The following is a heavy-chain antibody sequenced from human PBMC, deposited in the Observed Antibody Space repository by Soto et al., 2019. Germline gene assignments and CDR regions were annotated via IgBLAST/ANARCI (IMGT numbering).Heavy chain of an antibody. CDR2: FDPEDGET. J-gene: IGHJ3*02. D-gene: IGHD5-12*01. CDR1: GYTLTELS. Sequence: GYTLTELSMHWVRQAPGKGLEWMGGFDPEDGETIHAQKFQGRVTMTEDTSTDTAYMELSSLRSEDTAVYYCATGGYSGYDLWAFDIWGQGTMVTVSS. V-gene: IGHV1-24*01. CDR3: ATGGYSGYDLWAFDI.